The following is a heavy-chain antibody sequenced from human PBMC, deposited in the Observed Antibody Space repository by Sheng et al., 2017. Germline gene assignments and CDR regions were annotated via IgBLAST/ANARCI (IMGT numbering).Heavy chain of an antibody. J-gene: IGHJ4*02. D-gene: IGHD2-21*01. CDR2: IIPILGIA. V-gene: IGHV1-69*08. Sequence: QVQLVQSGAEVKKPGSSVKVSCKASGGTFSSYTISWVRQAPGQGLEWMGRIIPILGIANYAQKFQGRVTITADKSTSTAYMELSSLRSEDTAVYYCAREERLGLVVIAGFDYWGQGTLVTVSS. CDR1: GGTFSSYT. CDR3: AREERLGLVVIAGFDY.